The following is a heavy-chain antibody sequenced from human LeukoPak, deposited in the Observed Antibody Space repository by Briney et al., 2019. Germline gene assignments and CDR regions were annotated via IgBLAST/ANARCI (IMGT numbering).Heavy chain of an antibody. J-gene: IGHJ4*02. Sequence: AGSLRLSCAASGFTFSNYWMSWVRQAPGKGLEWVANIKQDGSERYYYVDYVKGRFTISRDNAKNSLYLQMNSLRAEDTVVYYCARQDIAALADYFDYGGQGTLVTVS. CDR3: ARQDIAALADYFDY. V-gene: IGHV3-7*04. D-gene: IGHD6-25*01. CDR2: IKQDGSERY. CDR1: GFTFSNYW.